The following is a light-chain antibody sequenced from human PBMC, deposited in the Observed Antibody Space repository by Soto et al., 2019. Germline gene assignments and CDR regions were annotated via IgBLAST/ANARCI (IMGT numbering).Light chain of an antibody. V-gene: IGKV1-39*01. Sequence: IQLTQSPSSLSASVGDRVTITCRASQTIVTYLNGYQHKPGKAPKLLIYGASNLQSGVPSRFSGSGSGTDFTLTISNLQPEDFASYYCQQSYSTLMYTFGPGTKVEIK. CDR3: QQSYSTLMYT. J-gene: IGKJ2*01. CDR1: QTIVTY. CDR2: GAS.